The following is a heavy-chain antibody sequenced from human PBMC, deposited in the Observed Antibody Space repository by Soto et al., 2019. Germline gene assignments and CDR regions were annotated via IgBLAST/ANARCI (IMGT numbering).Heavy chain of an antibody. J-gene: IGHJ6*02. CDR2: IIPIFGTA. D-gene: IGHD2-21*01. CDR1: GYTFSSYA. V-gene: IGHV1-69*05. CDR3: ASRVLCDMDV. Sequence: SVKVSCKASGYTFSSYAISWVRQAPGQGLEWMGGIIPIFGTANYAQKFQGRDTMTTDTSTSTVYMDLNGLKPEDSAVYYCASRVLCDMDVWGQGTTVTVSS.